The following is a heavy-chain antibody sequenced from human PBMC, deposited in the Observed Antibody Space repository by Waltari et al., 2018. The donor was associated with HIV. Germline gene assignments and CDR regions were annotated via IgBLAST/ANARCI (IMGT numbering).Heavy chain of an antibody. CDR2: MDSSRSVV. D-gene: IGHD4-17*01. Sequence: EMQLVESGGGLVQPGGSLRLSCAASGFTFSDFTMNWVRQAPGKGLEWVSYMDSSRSVVHYADSVKGRFTISRDNAKRSLFLQMNSLRAEDTALYYCVRPATVTSDGFDYWGQGTLVTVSS. CDR3: VRPATVTSDGFDY. V-gene: IGHV3-48*01. J-gene: IGHJ4*02. CDR1: GFTFSDFT.